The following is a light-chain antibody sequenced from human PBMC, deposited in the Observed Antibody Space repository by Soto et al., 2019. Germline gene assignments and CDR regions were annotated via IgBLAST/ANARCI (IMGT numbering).Light chain of an antibody. Sequence: DLVMTQSPLSLPVTPGEPASISCRSSQSLLHSNGCNYLDWYLQKPGQSPQLLIYLGSNRASGVPDRFSGSGSGTDFTLKISRVEAEDVGVYYCMQALQTSWTFGQGTKVEIK. CDR3: MQALQTSWT. CDR1: QSLLHSNGCNY. J-gene: IGKJ1*01. CDR2: LGS. V-gene: IGKV2-28*01.